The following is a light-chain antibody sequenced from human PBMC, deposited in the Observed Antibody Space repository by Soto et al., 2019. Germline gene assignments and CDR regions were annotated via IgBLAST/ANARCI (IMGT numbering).Light chain of an antibody. CDR2: AAS. J-gene: IGKJ1*01. CDR3: QQSYSTPRT. CDR1: QSISTF. V-gene: IGKV1-39*01. Sequence: DIQMTQSPSSLSASVGDRVTITCRASQSISTFLNWYQQKPGKAPYLLIFAASSLQSGVPSRFGGSGSGTDFTLTISSLQPEDFASYYCQQSYSTPRTFGQGTKVAIK.